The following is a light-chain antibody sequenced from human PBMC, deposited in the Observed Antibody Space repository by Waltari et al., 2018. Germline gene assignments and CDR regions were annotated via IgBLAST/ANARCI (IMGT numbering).Light chain of an antibody. J-gene: IGLJ1*01. V-gene: IGLV2-14*03. CDR3: CSYTRSSTYV. CDR2: DT. CDR1: NTDVGGSNF. Sequence: QSALSQPASVSGSPGQSITISCSGTNTDVGGSNFVSWYQQYPDKAPKVMIYDTARPSGVSHRFSGSKFGNTASLTISGLQAEDEADYYCCSYTRSSTYVFGTGTKVTVL.